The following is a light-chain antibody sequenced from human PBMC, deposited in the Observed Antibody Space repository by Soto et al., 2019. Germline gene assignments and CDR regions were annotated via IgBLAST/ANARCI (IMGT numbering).Light chain of an antibody. CDR2: SNN. V-gene: IGLV1-44*01. J-gene: IGLJ1*01. CDR3: AAWDDSMNGPV. Sequence: QSVLTQPPSASGTPGQRVTISCSGSSSNIGSNTVNWYQQLPGTAPKLLIYSNNQRPSGVPDRFSGSKSGTSASLAISGLQSEDEADYYCAAWDDSMNGPVFGTGTKAIVL. CDR1: SSNIGSNT.